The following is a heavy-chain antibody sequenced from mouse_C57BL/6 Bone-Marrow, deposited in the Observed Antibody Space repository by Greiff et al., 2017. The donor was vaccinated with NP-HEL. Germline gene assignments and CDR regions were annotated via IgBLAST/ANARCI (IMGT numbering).Heavy chain of an antibody. CDR1: GYSITSGYY. J-gene: IGHJ3*01. Sequence: VQLKQSGPGLVKPSQSLSLTCSVTGYSITSGYYWNWIRQFPGNKLEWMGYISYDGSNNYNPSLKNRISITRDTSKNQFFLKLNSVTTEDTATYYCAREGWLRGAYWGQGTLVTVSA. CDR3: AREGWLRGAY. CDR2: ISYDGSN. V-gene: IGHV3-6*01. D-gene: IGHD2-2*01.